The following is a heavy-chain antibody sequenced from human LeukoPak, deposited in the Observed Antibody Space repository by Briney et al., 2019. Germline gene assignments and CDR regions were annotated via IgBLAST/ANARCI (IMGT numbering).Heavy chain of an antibody. D-gene: IGHD3-10*01. CDR2: IYPGDSDT. J-gene: IGHJ6*02. Sequence: PGESLKISCKASGYSFTSYWIGWVRQMPGKGLEWMGGIYPGDSDTRYSPSFQGQVTISADKSISTAYLQWSSLKASDTAMYYCARLRFGEAHYYYYGMDVWGQGTTVTVSS. V-gene: IGHV5-51*01. CDR3: ARLRFGEAHYYYYGMDV. CDR1: GYSFTSYW.